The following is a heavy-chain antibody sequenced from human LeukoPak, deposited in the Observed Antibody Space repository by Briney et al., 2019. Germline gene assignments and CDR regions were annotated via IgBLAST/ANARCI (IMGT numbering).Heavy chain of an antibody. CDR3: ARQGHSGSYYGPEEPYDY. D-gene: IGHD1-26*01. CDR1: GGSIRSSYYY. V-gene: IGHV4-39*01. Sequence: SETLSLTCTVSGGSIRSSYYYWGWIRQPPGKGLEWIGSIYDSGSTYYNPSLKSRVTISVDTSKNQFSLKLNSVTAADTAVYYCARQGHSGSYYGPEEPYDYWGQGTLVTVSS. CDR2: IYDSGST. J-gene: IGHJ4*02.